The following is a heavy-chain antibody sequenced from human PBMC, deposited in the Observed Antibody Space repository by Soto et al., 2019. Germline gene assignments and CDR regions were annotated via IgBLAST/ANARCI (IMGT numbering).Heavy chain of an antibody. CDR2: INNAGST. CDR1: GFDASVNF. V-gene: IGHV3-66*01. J-gene: IGHJ6*02. CDR3: VRENYYYGMDV. Sequence: EVQLVESGGTLVQPGGSLKLSCAASGFDASVNFMTWVRQGPGKGLEWVSAINNAGSTFYADSVKGRFTISRDDSKNTLFLQMNSLRVEDTAMFYCVRENYYYGMDVWGQGTEVTVSS.